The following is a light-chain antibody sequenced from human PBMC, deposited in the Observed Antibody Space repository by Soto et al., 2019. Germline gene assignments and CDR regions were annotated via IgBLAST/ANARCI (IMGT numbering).Light chain of an antibody. CDR1: SNDVGAYKY. V-gene: IGLV2-8*01. Sequence: QSALTQPPSASGSPGQSVTISCTGTSNDVGAYKYVSWYQQYPGKAPKLMIFEVTKRPSGVPDRCSGSKSGNTASLTVSGLQAEDEADYFCSSYAGRNNPLLVFGTGTKVTVL. CDR3: SSYAGRNNPLLV. CDR2: EVT. J-gene: IGLJ1*01.